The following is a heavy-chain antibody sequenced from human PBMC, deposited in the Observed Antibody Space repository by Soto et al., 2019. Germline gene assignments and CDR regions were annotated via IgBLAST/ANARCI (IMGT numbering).Heavy chain of an antibody. V-gene: IGHV4-30-2*01. CDR1: GGSISSGGYS. D-gene: IGHD3-22*01. Sequence: QLQLQESGSGLVKPSQTLSLTCAVSGGSISSGGYSWSWIRQPPGKGLEWIGYIYHSGSTYYNPSLKSRVTISVDRSKNQFSLKLSSVTAADTAVYYCARVNVNDSSGMPDYWGQGTLVTVSS. J-gene: IGHJ4*02. CDR3: ARVNVNDSSGMPDY. CDR2: IYHSGST.